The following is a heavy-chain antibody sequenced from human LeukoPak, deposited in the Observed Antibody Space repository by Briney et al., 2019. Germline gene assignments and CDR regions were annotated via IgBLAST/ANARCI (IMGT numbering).Heavy chain of an antibody. Sequence: PGGSLRLSCAASGFTFNDHGMNWVRQAPGKGLEWVSGINWNGGTTGYGDSVKGRFTISRDNAKNSLYLQMNSLRAEDTALYYCARTPSNSGYDFFSWFDPWGQGTLVTASS. V-gene: IGHV3-20*04. J-gene: IGHJ5*02. CDR3: ARTPSNSGYDFFSWFDP. D-gene: IGHD5-12*01. CDR2: INWNGGTT. CDR1: GFTFNDHG.